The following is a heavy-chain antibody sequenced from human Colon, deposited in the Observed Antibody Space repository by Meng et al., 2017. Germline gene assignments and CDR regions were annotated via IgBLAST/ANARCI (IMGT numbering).Heavy chain of an antibody. J-gene: IGHJ3*02. CDR3: AKIRDGYDWGVFDI. D-gene: IGHD5-24*01. Sequence: GGSLRLSCAASGVPVSTNYMSWVRLAPGKGLEWVSTLYSGGDTYYADSVQGRFTISRHNSKHTLYLQMTTLRREDTAVYYCAKIRDGYDWGVFDIWGQGTMVTFSS. CDR2: LYSGGDT. CDR1: GVPVSTNY. V-gene: IGHV3-53*04.